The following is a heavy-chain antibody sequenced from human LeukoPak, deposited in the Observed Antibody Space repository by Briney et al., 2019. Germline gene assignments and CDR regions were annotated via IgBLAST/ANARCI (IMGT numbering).Heavy chain of an antibody. CDR1: GGSISSGDYC. V-gene: IGHV4-30-4*01. CDR2: IYYSRST. Sequence: SETLSLTCTVSGGSISSGDYCWNWIRQPPGKGLEWIGYIYYSRSTSYSPSLKSRLTISVDTSKNQFSLKLSSVTAADTAVYYCARDGYNSGYFDYWGQGTLVTVSS. D-gene: IGHD5-24*01. J-gene: IGHJ4*02. CDR3: ARDGYNSGYFDY.